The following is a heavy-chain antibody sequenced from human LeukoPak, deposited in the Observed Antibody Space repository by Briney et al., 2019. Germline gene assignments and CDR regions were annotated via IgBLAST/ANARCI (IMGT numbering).Heavy chain of an antibody. J-gene: IGHJ5*02. CDR1: GGSISSSSYY. V-gene: IGHV4-39*02. D-gene: IGHD3-10*01. CDR2: IYYSGST. Sequence: PSETLSLTCTVSGGSISSSSYYWGWIRQPPGKGLEWIGSIYYSGSTYYNPSLKSRVTISVDTSKNQFSLKLSSVTAADTAVYYCARDNRHDYASGSGWFDPWGQGTLVTVSS. CDR3: ARDNRHDYASGSGWFDP.